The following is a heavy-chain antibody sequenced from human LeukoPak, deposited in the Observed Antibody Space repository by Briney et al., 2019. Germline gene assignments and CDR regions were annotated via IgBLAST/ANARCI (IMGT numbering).Heavy chain of an antibody. D-gene: IGHD3-10*01. CDR1: GFTFGSFS. Sequence: PGGSLRLSCAASGFTFGSFSMTWVRQAPGKGLEWFSSISSSGTYIYYADSVKGRFTISRDNAKNSLYLQMNSLRAEDTAVYYCTRDITLTRGGRSDYWGQGTLVTVSS. J-gene: IGHJ4*02. CDR3: TRDITLTRGGRSDY. CDR2: ISSSGTYI. V-gene: IGHV3-21*01.